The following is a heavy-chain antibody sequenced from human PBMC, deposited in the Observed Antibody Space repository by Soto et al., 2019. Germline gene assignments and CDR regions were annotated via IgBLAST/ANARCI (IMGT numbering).Heavy chain of an antibody. J-gene: IGHJ4*02. CDR3: ARELPSIYEILTGHFDH. V-gene: IGHV4-4*07. CDR1: GGSMSNYD. CDR2: IYTTGST. Sequence: SETLSLTCTVSGGSMSNYDWSWIRQPAGKGLEWIGRIYTTGSTHYNPSLKSRGTLSIDMSKNQFSLTLNSVTAADTAVYYCARELPSIYEILTGHFDHWGQGTLVTVSS. D-gene: IGHD3-9*01.